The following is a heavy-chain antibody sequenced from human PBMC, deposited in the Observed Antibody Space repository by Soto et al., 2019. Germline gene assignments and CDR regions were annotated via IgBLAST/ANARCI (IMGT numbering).Heavy chain of an antibody. V-gene: IGHV3-64*01. D-gene: IGHD5-12*01. CDR2: ISSHGDIT. CDR3: ARRDGYNSDY. Sequence: EVQLVESGGGLVQPGGSLRLSCAASGFTFSNYAMHWVRQARGKRLEYVSAISSHGDITYYANSVKGRFTISRDNSKNTLYLQMGILRTEDMAVYYCARRDGYNSDYWGQGTLVTVSS. J-gene: IGHJ4*02. CDR1: GFTFSNYA.